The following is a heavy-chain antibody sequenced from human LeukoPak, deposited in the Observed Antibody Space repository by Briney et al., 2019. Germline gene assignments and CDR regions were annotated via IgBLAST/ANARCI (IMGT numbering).Heavy chain of an antibody. J-gene: IGHJ4*02. D-gene: IGHD3-3*01. Sequence: GGSLRLSRAASGFTLSSYSMNWVRQAPGKGLEWVSSISSSSSYIYYADSVKGRFTISRDNAKNSLYLQMNSLRAEDTAVYYCARDIREGLRVGTGYDYWGQGTLVTVSS. V-gene: IGHV3-21*01. CDR2: ISSSSSYI. CDR1: GFTLSSYS. CDR3: ARDIREGLRVGTGYDY.